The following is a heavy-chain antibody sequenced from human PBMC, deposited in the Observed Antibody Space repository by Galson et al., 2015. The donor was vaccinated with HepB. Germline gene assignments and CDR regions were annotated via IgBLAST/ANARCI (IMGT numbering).Heavy chain of an antibody. D-gene: IGHD1-1*01. V-gene: IGHV1-24*01. CDR3: ATDPLGTTGTENWFDP. J-gene: IGHJ5*02. CDR1: GYTLTGLS. Sequence: SVKVSCKVSGYTLTGLSMHWVRQAPGKGLEWMGGFDPEDGETIYAQKFQGRVTMTEDTSTDTAYMELSSLRSEDTAVYYCATDPLGTTGTENWFDPWGQGTLVTVSS. CDR2: FDPEDGET.